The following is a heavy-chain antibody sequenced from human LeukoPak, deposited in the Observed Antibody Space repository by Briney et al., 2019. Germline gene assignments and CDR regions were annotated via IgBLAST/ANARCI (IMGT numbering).Heavy chain of an antibody. CDR1: GFTFSSYA. J-gene: IGHJ4*02. CDR3: AYSSSWYAEY. CDR2: ISSNGGST. Sequence: GGSLRLSCSASGFTFSSYAMHWVRQAPGKGLEYVLAISSNGGSTYHADSVKGRFTISRDNSKNTLYLQMSSLRVEDTAVYYCAYSSSWYAEYWGREPWSPSPQ. D-gene: IGHD6-13*01. V-gene: IGHV3-64D*06.